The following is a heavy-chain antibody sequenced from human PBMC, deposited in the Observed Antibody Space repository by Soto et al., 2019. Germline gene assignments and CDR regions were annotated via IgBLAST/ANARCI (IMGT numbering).Heavy chain of an antibody. CDR3: ARSAYYYDSSGYYWTGYFDY. CDR2: IYYSGST. J-gene: IGHJ4*02. Sequence: SETLSLTCTVSGGSVSSGSYYWSWIRQPPGKGLEWIGYIYYSGSTNYNPSLKSRVTISVDTSKNQFSLKLSSVTAADTAVYYCARSAYYYDSSGYYWTGYFDYWGQGTLVTVSS. D-gene: IGHD3-22*01. V-gene: IGHV4-61*01. CDR1: GGSVSSGSYY.